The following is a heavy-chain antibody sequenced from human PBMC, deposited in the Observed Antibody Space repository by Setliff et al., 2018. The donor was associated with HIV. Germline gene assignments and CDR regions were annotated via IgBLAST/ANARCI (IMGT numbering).Heavy chain of an antibody. D-gene: IGHD3-3*01. Sequence: PAGSLRLSCAASGFTFNTYWMHWVRQAPGKGPMWISHIDNDGTSTTYADSVKGRFTVSRDNAKNTVYLQMNSLRADDTGFYYCARGDGGLDSWGQGTLVTVSS. CDR3: ARGDGGLDS. CDR1: GFTFNTYW. CDR2: IDNDGTST. J-gene: IGHJ4*02. V-gene: IGHV3-74*01.